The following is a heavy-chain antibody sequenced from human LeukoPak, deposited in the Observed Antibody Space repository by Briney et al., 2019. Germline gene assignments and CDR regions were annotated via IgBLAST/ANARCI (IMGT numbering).Heavy chain of an antibody. J-gene: IGHJ4*02. CDR2: IRYDGSNK. D-gene: IGHD3-22*01. V-gene: IGHV3-30*02. Sequence: GGSLRLSCAASGFTFGSYGMHWVRQAPGKGLEWVAFIRYDGSNKYYADSVKGRFTISRDNSKNTLYLQMNSLRAEDTAVYYCAKDRTYYYDSSGYYYFDYWGQGTLVTVSS. CDR3: AKDRTYYYDSSGYYYFDY. CDR1: GFTFGSYG.